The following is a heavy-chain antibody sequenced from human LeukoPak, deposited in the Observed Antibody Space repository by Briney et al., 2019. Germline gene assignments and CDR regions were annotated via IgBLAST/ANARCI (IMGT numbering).Heavy chain of an antibody. Sequence: PSETLSLTCTVSGGSISSYYWSWIRQPAGKGLEWIGRIHTSGSTNYNPSLKSRVTMSVDTSKNQFSLKLSSVTAADTAVYYCARDFHYYGSGSYWDWFDPWGQGTLVTVSS. CDR3: ARDFHYYGSGSYWDWFDP. CDR1: GGSISSYY. J-gene: IGHJ5*02. D-gene: IGHD3-10*01. CDR2: IHTSGST. V-gene: IGHV4-4*07.